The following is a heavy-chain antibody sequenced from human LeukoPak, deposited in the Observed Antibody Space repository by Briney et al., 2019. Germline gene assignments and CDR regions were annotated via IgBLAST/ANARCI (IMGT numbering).Heavy chain of an antibody. V-gene: IGHV1-18*01. J-gene: IGHJ4*02. CDR3: ASGGSVVVTAIDY. CDR2: ISAYNGNT. Sequence: ASVKVSCKACGYTLTSYCISWVRQAPGRGREWMGCISAYNGNTNYAQKLKGRVTMTTDTSTSTAYMELRRLRSDDAAVYYCASGGSVVVTAIDYWGQGTLVTVSS. D-gene: IGHD2-21*02. CDR1: GYTLTSYC.